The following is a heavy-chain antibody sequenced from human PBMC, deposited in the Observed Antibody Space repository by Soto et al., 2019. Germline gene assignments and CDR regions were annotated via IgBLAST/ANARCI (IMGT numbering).Heavy chain of an antibody. V-gene: IGHV3-30*18. CDR3: AKDLYYYDSSGFDY. J-gene: IGHJ4*02. D-gene: IGHD3-22*01. Sequence: QVQLVESGGGVVQPGRSLRLSCAASGFTFSSYGMHWVRQAPGKGLKWVAVISYDGSNKYYADSVKGRFTISRDNSKNTLYLQMNSLRAEDTAVYYCAKDLYYYDSSGFDYWGQGTLVTVSS. CDR1: GFTFSSYG. CDR2: ISYDGSNK.